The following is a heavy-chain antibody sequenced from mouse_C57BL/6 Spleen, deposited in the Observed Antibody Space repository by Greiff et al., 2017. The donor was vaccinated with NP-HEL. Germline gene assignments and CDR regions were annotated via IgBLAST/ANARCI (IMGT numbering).Heavy chain of an antibody. V-gene: IGHV2-5*01. Sequence: VQLQQSGPGLVQPSQCLSITCTVSGFSLTSYGVHWVRQSPGKGLEWLGVIWRGGSTDYNAAFMSRLSITKDNSKSQVFFKMNSLQADDTAIYYCAIYYYGSSGYAMDYWGQGTSVTVSS. CDR3: AIYYYGSSGYAMDY. D-gene: IGHD1-1*01. J-gene: IGHJ4*01. CDR2: IWRGGST. CDR1: GFSLTSYG.